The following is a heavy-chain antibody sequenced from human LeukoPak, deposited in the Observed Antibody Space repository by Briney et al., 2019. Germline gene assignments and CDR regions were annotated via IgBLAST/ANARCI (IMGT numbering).Heavy chain of an antibody. CDR3: ARHGTSSYYYYAMDV. Sequence: PSETLSLTCTVSGGSISSYYWSWIRQPPGKGLEWIGNIYYSGSTNYNPSLKSRVTISVDTSKNQFSLKLSSVTAADTAVYYCARHGTSSYYYYAMDVWGQGTTVTVSS. D-gene: IGHD1-1*01. CDR1: GGSISSYY. J-gene: IGHJ6*02. V-gene: IGHV4-59*08. CDR2: IYYSGST.